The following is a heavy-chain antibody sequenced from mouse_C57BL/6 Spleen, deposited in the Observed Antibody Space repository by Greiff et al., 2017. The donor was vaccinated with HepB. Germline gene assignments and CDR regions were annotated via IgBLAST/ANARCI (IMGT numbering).Heavy chain of an antibody. D-gene: IGHD2-3*01. Sequence: QVQLQQPGAELVKPGASVKLSCKASGYTFTSYWMQWVKQRPGQGLEWIGEIDPSDSYTNYNQKFKGKATLTVDTSSSTAYMQLSSLTSEDSAVYYCARTGGYDHVAMDYWGQGTSVTVSS. CDR3: ARTGGYDHVAMDY. J-gene: IGHJ4*01. CDR2: IDPSDSYT. V-gene: IGHV1-50*01. CDR1: GYTFTSYW.